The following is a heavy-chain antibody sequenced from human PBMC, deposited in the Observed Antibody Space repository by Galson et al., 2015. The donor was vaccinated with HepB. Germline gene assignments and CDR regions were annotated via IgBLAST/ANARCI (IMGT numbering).Heavy chain of an antibody. J-gene: IGHJ5*02. CDR1: RYSFTNYW. CDR3: ARLKEGP. Sequence: QSGAEVKKPGESLKISCKGSRYSFTNYWIAWVRQMPGKGLEWMGIIYPTNSEIRYSPSFQGQVTISADTSISTAYLQWGSLKASDTAIYYCARLKEGPWGQGTLVTVSS. CDR2: IYPTNSEI. V-gene: IGHV5-51*01.